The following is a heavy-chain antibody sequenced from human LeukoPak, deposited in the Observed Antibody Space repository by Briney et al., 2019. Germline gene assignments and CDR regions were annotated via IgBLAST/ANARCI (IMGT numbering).Heavy chain of an antibody. CDR2: ISYSGST. D-gene: IGHD6-13*01. V-gene: IGHV4-39*07. CDR1: GGSFSATTYY. J-gene: IGHJ4*02. Sequence: PSETLSLTCTVSGGSFSATTYYWGWVRQTPGNGLEWIGTISYSGSTYYNPSLKSRVTISLDTSKNQFSLSLDSLTAADTAVYYCARDIRGSSAFWGQGTLVTVSS. CDR3: ARDIRGSSAF.